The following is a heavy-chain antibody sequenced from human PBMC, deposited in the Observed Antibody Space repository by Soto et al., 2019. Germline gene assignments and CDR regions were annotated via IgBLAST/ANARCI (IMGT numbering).Heavy chain of an antibody. J-gene: IGHJ5*02. CDR2: IWYDGSNK. CDR3: ARDSILGYCSSTSCYGLANWFDP. D-gene: IGHD2-2*01. CDR1: GFTFSSYG. Sequence: QVQLVESGGGVVQPGRSLRLSCAASGFTFSSYGMHWVRQAPGKGLEWVAVIWYDGSNKYYADSVKGRFTISRDNSKNTLYLQMISLRAEDTAVYYCARDSILGYCSSTSCYGLANWFDPWGQGTLVTVSS. V-gene: IGHV3-33*01.